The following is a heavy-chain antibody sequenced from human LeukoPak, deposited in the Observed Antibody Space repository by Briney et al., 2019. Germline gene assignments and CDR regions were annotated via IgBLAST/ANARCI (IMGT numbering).Heavy chain of an antibody. CDR2: INHSGST. D-gene: IGHD2-2*01. V-gene: IGHV4-34*01. CDR1: GGSFSDYY. CDR3: ARGPYQPRHFDY. J-gene: IGHJ4*02. Sequence: SETLSLTCAVYGGSFSDYYWSWIRQPPGKGLEWIGEINHSGSTNYNPSLKSRVTIPVDTSKNQFSLRLNSVTAADTAVYYCARGPYQPRHFDYWGQGTLVTVSS.